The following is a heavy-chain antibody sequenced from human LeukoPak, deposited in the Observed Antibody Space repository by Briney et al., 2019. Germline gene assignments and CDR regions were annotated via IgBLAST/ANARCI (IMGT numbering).Heavy chain of an antibody. CDR2: IYYSGST. J-gene: IGHJ6*02. D-gene: IGHD6-19*01. V-gene: IGHV4-31*03. CDR1: GGSISSGGYY. Sequence: PSETLSLTCTVSGGSISSGGYYWSWIRQHPGKGLEWIGYIYYSGSTYYNPSLKSRVTISVDTSKNQFSLKLSSVTAADTAVHYCARGPVNYYYYYGMDVWGQGTTVTVSS. CDR3: ARGPVNYYYYYGMDV.